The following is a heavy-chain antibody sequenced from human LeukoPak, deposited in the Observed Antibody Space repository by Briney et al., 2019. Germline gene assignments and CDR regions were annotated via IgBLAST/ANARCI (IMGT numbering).Heavy chain of an antibody. CDR1: GGSISSYY. Sequence: PSETLSLTCTVSGGSISSYYWSWIRQPPGKGLEWIGYIYYSGSTNYNPSLKSRVTISVDTSKNQFSLKLSSVTAADTAVYYCARGGTMIVVGFDYWGQGTLVTVSS. D-gene: IGHD3-22*01. J-gene: IGHJ4*02. CDR2: IYYSGST. V-gene: IGHV4-59*01. CDR3: ARGGTMIVVGFDY.